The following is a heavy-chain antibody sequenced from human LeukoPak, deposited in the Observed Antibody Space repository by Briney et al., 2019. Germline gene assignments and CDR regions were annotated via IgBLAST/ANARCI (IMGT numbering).Heavy chain of an antibody. D-gene: IGHD3-10*01. CDR2: ISSSGSTI. V-gene: IGHV3-11*01. CDR3: AISASMVRGVIGY. Sequence: PGGSLRLSCAASGFTFSDYYMSWIRQAPGKGLEWGSYISSSGSTIYYADSVKGRFTISRDNAKNSLYLQMNSLRAEDTAVYYCAISASMVRGVIGYWGQGTLVTVSS. CDR1: GFTFSDYY. J-gene: IGHJ4*02.